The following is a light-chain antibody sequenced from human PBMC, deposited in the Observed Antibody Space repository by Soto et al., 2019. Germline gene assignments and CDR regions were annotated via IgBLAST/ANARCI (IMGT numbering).Light chain of an antibody. CDR3: SSYVGTNSYV. J-gene: IGLJ1*01. CDR1: SSDVGGYNY. V-gene: IGLV2-8*01. Sequence: QYVLTQPPSASGSPGQSVTISCTGTSSDVGGYNYVSWYQQHPGKAPKLMIYEVSKRPSGVPDRFSGSKSGNTAALTVSGLQAEDEADYYCSSYVGTNSYVFGTGTKVTVL. CDR2: EVS.